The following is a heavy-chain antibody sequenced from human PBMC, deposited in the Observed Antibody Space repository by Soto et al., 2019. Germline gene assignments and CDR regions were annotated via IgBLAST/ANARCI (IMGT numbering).Heavy chain of an antibody. Sequence: GGSLRLSCAASGFTFSDYAMSWVRQAPGKGLEWVSGISGSGASTYYADSVKGRLTISRDNSKNTLYLQMSSLRAEDTAVYYCAKDPNSSGWYWTFDYWGQGTLVTVS. J-gene: IGHJ4*02. CDR3: AKDPNSSGWYWTFDY. CDR2: ISGSGAST. V-gene: IGHV3-23*01. D-gene: IGHD6-19*01. CDR1: GFTFSDYA.